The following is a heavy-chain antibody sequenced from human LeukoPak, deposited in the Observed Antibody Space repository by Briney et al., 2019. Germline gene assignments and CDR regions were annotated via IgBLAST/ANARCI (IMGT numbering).Heavy chain of an antibody. J-gene: IGHJ4*02. CDR1: GFTFSSYA. D-gene: IGHD3-10*01. Sequence: HPGGSLRLSCVASGFTFSSYAMSWVRQAPGKGLEWVSAISGSGGSTYYADSVKGRFTISRDNSKNTLYLQMNSLRPEDTAVYFCASRRYGSGTYHPDYWGQGTQVTVSS. CDR2: ISGSGGST. CDR3: ASRRYGSGTYHPDY. V-gene: IGHV3-23*01.